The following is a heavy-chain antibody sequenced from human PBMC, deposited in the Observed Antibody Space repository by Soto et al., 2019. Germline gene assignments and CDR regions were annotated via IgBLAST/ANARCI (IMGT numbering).Heavy chain of an antibody. CDR3: ARGRRTVTTFRVYYYGMDV. CDR1: GGSFSDYY. J-gene: IGHJ6*02. Sequence: SETLSLTCAVYGGSFSDYYWSWIRQPPGKGLEWIGEINHSGSTNYNPSLKSRVTISVDTSKNQFSLKLSSVTAADTAVYYCARGRRTVTTFRVYYYGMDVWAQGTTVTVSS. CDR2: INHSGST. D-gene: IGHD4-17*01. V-gene: IGHV4-34*01.